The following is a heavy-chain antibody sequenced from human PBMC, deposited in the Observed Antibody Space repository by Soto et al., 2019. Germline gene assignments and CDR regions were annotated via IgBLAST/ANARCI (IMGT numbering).Heavy chain of an antibody. D-gene: IGHD2-15*01. Sequence: QVQLVESGGGVVQPGRSLRLSCAASGFTFSSYGMHWVRQAPGKGLVWVAVISYDGSNKYYADSVKGRFTISRDNSKNPLYLQMNSLRAEDTAVYYCAKEGGCTQQGDYYGMDVWGQGTTVTVSS. CDR1: GFTFSSYG. CDR2: ISYDGSNK. J-gene: IGHJ6*02. CDR3: AKEGGCTQQGDYYGMDV. V-gene: IGHV3-30*18.